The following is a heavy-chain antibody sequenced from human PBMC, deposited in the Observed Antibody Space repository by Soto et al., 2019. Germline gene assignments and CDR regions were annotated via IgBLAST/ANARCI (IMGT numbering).Heavy chain of an antibody. V-gene: IGHV1-46*01. CDR1: GYTFTSYY. CDR3: ARGDKDTYYYDSSGPYNWFDP. D-gene: IGHD3-22*01. J-gene: IGHJ5*02. CDR2: INPSGGST. Sequence: QVQLVQSGAEVKKPGASVKVSCKASGYTFTSYYMHWVRQAPGQGLEWMGIINPSGGSTSYAQKFQGRVTMTRDTSTSTGYMELSSLRSEDTAVYYCARGDKDTYYYDSSGPYNWFDPWGQGTLVTVSS.